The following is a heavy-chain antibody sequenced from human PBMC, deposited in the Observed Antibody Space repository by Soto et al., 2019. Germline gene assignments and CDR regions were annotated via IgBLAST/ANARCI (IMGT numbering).Heavy chain of an antibody. CDR1: GLLFSRFG. CDR2: IVNHGETK. Sequence: QVQLVESGGGVVQPGTSLRLSCAASGLLFSRFGMHWVRQAPGKGLEWVAVIVNHGETKAYADSVRSRFTISRDNSRNTLFLEMSSLRVEDTSIYYCARDDEYDDNGLDYWGQGTLVSVSS. D-gene: IGHD1-1*01. CDR3: ARDDEYDDNGLDY. J-gene: IGHJ4*02. V-gene: IGHV3-33*01.